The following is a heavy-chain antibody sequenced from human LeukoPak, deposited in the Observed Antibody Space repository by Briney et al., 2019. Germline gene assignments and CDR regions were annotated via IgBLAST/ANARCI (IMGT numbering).Heavy chain of an antibody. V-gene: IGHV4-59*01. Sequence: SETLSLTCTVSGGSISRNYWGWIRQAPGKGLGGVAYMFYTGTTNYNPSLKSRLTTSIDTSKSQFSLKLSSVTSADTAVYYCARNNNFVGATNNDAFDIWGQGTMVTVSP. J-gene: IGHJ3*02. CDR3: ARNNNFVGATNNDAFDI. D-gene: IGHD1-26*01. CDR2: MFYTGTT. CDR1: GGSISRNY.